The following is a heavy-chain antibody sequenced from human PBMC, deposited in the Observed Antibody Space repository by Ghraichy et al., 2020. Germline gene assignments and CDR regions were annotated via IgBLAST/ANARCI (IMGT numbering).Heavy chain of an antibody. CDR2: IFYSGST. D-gene: IGHD3-3*01. Sequence: SETLSLTCTVSGASISSGDYYWSWIRQPPGKGLEWIGYIFYSGSTYYNPSFKSRVTISVDTSKNQFSLKLSSVTVADTAVYYCARDPIFGVAYNMGGWGQGTLVTVSS. CDR3: ARDPIFGVAYNMGG. CDR1: GASISSGDYY. V-gene: IGHV4-30-4*01. J-gene: IGHJ4*02.